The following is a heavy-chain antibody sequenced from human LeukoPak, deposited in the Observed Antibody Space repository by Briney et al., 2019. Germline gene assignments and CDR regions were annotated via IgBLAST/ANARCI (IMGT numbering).Heavy chain of an antibody. J-gene: IGHJ4*02. CDR3: GTMVRGVNHFDY. CDR1: GGTFSSYA. Sequence: SVKVSCKASGGTFSSYAISWVRQAPGQGLEWMGGIIPIFGTANYAQKFQGRVTVTADESTSTAYMELSSLRSEDTAVHYCGTMVRGVNHFDYWGQGTLVTVSS. CDR2: IIPIFGTA. V-gene: IGHV1-69*13. D-gene: IGHD3-10*01.